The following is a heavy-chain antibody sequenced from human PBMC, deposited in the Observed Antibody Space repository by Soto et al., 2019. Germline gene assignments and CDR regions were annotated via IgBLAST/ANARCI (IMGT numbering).Heavy chain of an antibody. Sequence: QVQLQESGPGLVKPSQTLSLICTVSGGSINSGGYYWNWIRQHPGKGLEWIGYSFYSGSTYYNPSLRCRVTIAAAASENQFSLYLSSVTAADTAVYFCARGYRHSGYSSSWVFDYWGQGALVNVSS. CDR1: GGSINSGGYY. J-gene: IGHJ4*02. V-gene: IGHV4-31*03. CDR3: ARGYRHSGYSSSWVFDY. CDR2: SFYSGST. D-gene: IGHD6-13*01.